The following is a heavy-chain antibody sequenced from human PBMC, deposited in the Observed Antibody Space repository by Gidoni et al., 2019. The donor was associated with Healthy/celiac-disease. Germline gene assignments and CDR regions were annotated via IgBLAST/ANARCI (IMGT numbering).Heavy chain of an antibody. V-gene: IGHV1-69*02. J-gene: IGHJ6*02. CDR2: IIPILGIA. D-gene: IGHD3-10*01. CDR1: GGTFSSYT. Sequence: QVQLVQSGAEVKTPGSSVKVSCKASGGTFSSYTISWVRQATGQGLEWMGRIIPILGIANYAQKFQGRVTITADKSTSTAYMELSSLRSEDTAVYYCARSMGRFGELLFNGMDVWGQGTTVTVSS. CDR3: ARSMGRFGELLFNGMDV.